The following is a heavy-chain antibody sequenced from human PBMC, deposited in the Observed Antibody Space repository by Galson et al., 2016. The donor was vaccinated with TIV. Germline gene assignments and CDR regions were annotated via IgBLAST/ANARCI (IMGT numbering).Heavy chain of an antibody. V-gene: IGHV1-3*01. Sequence: SVKVSCKASGYIFTTYAIHWVRQAPGHGLEWMGWINAGNGDTKYSQKFQGRVAISRDTSESTAYMELSSLTSEDTAMYYCARGATSDWPFDYWGQATLVTVSS. CDR2: INAGNGDT. J-gene: IGHJ4*02. D-gene: IGHD6-19*01. CDR1: GYIFTTYA. CDR3: ARGATSDWPFDY.